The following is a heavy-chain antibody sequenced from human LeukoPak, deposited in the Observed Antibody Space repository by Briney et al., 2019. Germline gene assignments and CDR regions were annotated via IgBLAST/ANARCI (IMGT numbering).Heavy chain of an antibody. CDR3: ARAPLVTTYFPILTGSYMPNFDW. CDR2: INPNNGDT. D-gene: IGHD3-9*01. CDR1: GYTFTDFC. Sequence: ASVKVSCKASGYTFTDFCRHWVRQAPGQGLEWMGWINPNNGDTNYAQKFQGRVTMTRDTSVNTGYMELSRLRSDDRAIYYCARAPLVTTYFPILTGSYMPNFDWWGQGALVAVSS. V-gene: IGHV1-2*02. J-gene: IGHJ4*02.